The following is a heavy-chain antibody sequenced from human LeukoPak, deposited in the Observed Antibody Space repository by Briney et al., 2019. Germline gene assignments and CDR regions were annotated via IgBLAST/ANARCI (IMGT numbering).Heavy chain of an antibody. J-gene: IGHJ4*02. CDR1: GGTLSNYA. Sequence: GASVKVSCKASGGTLSNYAINWVRQAPGQGLEWMGWISAYNGNTNYAQKLQGRVTMTTDTSTSTAYMELRSLRSDDTAVYYCASRSYYDSSGYYGYWGQGTLVTVSS. CDR2: ISAYNGNT. D-gene: IGHD3-22*01. V-gene: IGHV1-18*01. CDR3: ASRSYYDSSGYYGY.